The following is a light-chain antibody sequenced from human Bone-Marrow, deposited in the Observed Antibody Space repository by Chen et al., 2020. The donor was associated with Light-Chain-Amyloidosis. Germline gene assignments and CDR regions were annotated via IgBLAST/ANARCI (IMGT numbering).Light chain of an antibody. V-gene: IGKV3-20*01. CDR1: QRVSSSY. Sequence: VLTQSPGTLSLYPGERATLSCRASQRVSSSYLAWYQQKPGQAPRLLIYAASSRATGIPDRFSGSESGTDFTLTISRLEPEDFAVYYCQQYGSSPRFTFGPGTKVDIK. J-gene: IGKJ3*01. CDR3: QQYGSSPRFT. CDR2: AAS.